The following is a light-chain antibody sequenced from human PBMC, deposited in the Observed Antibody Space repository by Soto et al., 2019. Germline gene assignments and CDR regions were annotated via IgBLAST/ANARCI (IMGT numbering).Light chain of an antibody. CDR3: SSYTSSSTAFV. CDR2: EVS. J-gene: IGLJ1*01. CDR1: SSDVGGHNY. Sequence: QSALTQPASVSGSPGQSITISCTGTSSDVGGHNYVSWYQQHPGKAPKLMIYEVSNRPSGVSNRFSGSKSANTASLTISGLQAEDEADYYCSSYTSSSTAFVFGTGTKVTVL. V-gene: IGLV2-14*01.